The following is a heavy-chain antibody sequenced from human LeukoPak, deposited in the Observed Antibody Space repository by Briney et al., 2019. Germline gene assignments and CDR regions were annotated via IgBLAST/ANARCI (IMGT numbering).Heavy chain of an antibody. J-gene: IGHJ4*02. V-gene: IGHV4-31*03. D-gene: IGHD5-18*01. CDR2: IYTSGNT. CDR1: GYSISSGGYY. CDR3: AREGYEYLGYPFDY. Sequence: SQTLSLTCTVSGYSISSGGYYWSWIRQHPGKGLEWIGYIYTSGNTYYNPSLKSRVDILLDTSKNQFSLKLSSVTAADTAVYYCAREGYEYLGYPFDYWGQGTLVTVSS.